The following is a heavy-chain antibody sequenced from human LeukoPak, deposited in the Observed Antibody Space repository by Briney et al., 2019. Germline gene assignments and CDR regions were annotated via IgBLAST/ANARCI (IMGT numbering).Heavy chain of an antibody. J-gene: IGHJ6*03. Sequence: SETLSLTCTVSGASISSSSYYWGWIRQPPGKGLEWIGSMYYSGNTYYNPSLKSRVTMSGDTSKNQFSLKLSSVTAADTAAYYCARLGYCSGGSCYYYYYMDVWGKGTTVTVSS. D-gene: IGHD2-15*01. CDR3: ARLGYCSGGSCYYYYYMDV. CDR1: GASISSSSYY. CDR2: MYYSGNT. V-gene: IGHV4-39*07.